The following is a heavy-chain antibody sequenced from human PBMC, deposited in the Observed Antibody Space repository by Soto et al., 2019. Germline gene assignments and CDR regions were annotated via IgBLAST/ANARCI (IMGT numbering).Heavy chain of an antibody. D-gene: IGHD3-22*01. V-gene: IGHV3-64*01. J-gene: IGHJ4*02. Sequence: GESLKISCAASGFTFSSYAMHWVRQAPGKGLEYVSAISSNGGSTYYANSVKGRFTISRDNSKNTLYLQMGSLRAEDMAVYYCARGGYYYDSSGYFPDYWGQGTLVTVSS. CDR3: ARGGYYYDSSGYFPDY. CDR1: GFTFSSYA. CDR2: ISSNGGST.